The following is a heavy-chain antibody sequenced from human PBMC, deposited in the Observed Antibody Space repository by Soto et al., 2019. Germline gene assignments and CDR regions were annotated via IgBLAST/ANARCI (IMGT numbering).Heavy chain of an antibody. Sequence: PSETLSLTCTVSGGSISSGGYYWSWIRQHPGKGLEWIGYIYYSGSTYYNPSLKSRVTISVDTSKNQFSLMLSSVTAAATAVYYCARSYDILTGPVYYYYYNMDVWGKGTTVTVSS. CDR3: ARSYDILTGPVYYYYYNMDV. CDR1: GGSISSGGYY. V-gene: IGHV4-31*03. J-gene: IGHJ6*03. CDR2: IYYSGST. D-gene: IGHD3-9*01.